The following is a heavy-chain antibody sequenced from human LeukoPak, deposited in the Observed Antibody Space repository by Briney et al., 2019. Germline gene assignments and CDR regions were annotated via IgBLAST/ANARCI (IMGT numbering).Heavy chain of an antibody. CDR3: ARGGGSGYPLDY. CDR1: GGSISSYY. J-gene: IGHJ4*02. D-gene: IGHD3-3*01. Sequence: SETLSLTCTASGGSISSYYWSWIRQPPGKGLEWIGYIYYSGSTNYNPSLKSRVTISVDTSKNQFSLKLSSVTAADTAVYYCARGGGSGYPLDYWGQGTLVTVSS. V-gene: IGHV4-59*01. CDR2: IYYSGST.